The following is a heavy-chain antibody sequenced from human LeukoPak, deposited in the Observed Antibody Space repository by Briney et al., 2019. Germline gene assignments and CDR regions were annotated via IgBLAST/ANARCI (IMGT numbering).Heavy chain of an antibody. Sequence: GASAKVSCKAFGFTFSSYYMHWVRQAPGQGLEWMGLINPSGGDTSYAQKFQGRVTMTRDTSTSTVYMELRSLRSEDTAMYYCARDAAAAGTGLGWFDPWGQGTLVTVSS. J-gene: IGHJ5*02. D-gene: IGHD6-13*01. CDR2: INPSGGDT. V-gene: IGHV1-46*01. CDR1: GFTFSSYY. CDR3: ARDAAAAGTGLGWFDP.